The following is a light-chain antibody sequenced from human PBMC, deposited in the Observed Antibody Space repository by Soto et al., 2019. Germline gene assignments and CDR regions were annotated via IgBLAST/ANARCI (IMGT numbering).Light chain of an antibody. J-gene: IGLJ1*01. V-gene: IGLV2-14*01. Sequence: QSALTQPASVSGSPGQSITISCTGTNSDVGSYIYVSWYQHHPGKVPKLLIYEVTNRPSGVSSRFSGSKSGNTASLTISGLQAEDEADYYCATWDDRLNGYVFGSGTKVTVL. CDR3: ATWDDRLNGYV. CDR1: NSDVGSYIY. CDR2: EVT.